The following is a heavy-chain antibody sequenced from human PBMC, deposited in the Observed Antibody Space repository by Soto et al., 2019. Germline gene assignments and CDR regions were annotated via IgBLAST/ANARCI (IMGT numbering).Heavy chain of an antibody. Sequence: EVQLLDSGGGLAQPGGSLRLSCAASGFTFGNYSMNWVRQAPGKGLEWVSTVSGNGAVTNYADSVKGRFTISRDNSRITLYLQMNNLRPEDTAIYFCAKVTASLKTFDYWGQGTLVSVSS. CDR2: VSGNGAVT. J-gene: IGHJ4*02. V-gene: IGHV3-23*01. CDR3: AKVTASLKTFDY. CDR1: GFTFGNYS. D-gene: IGHD5-18*01.